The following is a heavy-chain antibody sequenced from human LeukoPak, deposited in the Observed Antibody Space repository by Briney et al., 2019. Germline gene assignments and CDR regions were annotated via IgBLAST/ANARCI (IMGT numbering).Heavy chain of an antibody. CDR3: ARGAPPDS. CDR2: IYNSGST. Sequence: PSQTLSLTCIVSGASFNTGDYYWNWIRQHPGKGLEWIGYIYNSGSTYYNPSLKGRVTISVDTSKNHFSLRLTSVTAADSAVYYCARGAPPDSWGQGTLVTVSS. CDR1: GASFNTGDYY. J-gene: IGHJ4*02. V-gene: IGHV4-31*03.